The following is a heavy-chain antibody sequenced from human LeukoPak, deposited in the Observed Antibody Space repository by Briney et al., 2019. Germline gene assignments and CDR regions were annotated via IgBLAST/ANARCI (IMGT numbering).Heavy chain of an antibody. CDR3: ARGGDYDAFGI. Sequence: GGSLRLSCAASEFTFSTYAMTWVRQAPGKGLEWVSTISDGGGITYYADSVGGRFTISRDNSKSTLYLQMNSLRGEDTALYYCARGGDYDAFGIWGQGTMVTVSS. CDR2: ISDGGGIT. J-gene: IGHJ3*02. CDR1: EFTFSTYA. D-gene: IGHD4-11*01. V-gene: IGHV3-23*01.